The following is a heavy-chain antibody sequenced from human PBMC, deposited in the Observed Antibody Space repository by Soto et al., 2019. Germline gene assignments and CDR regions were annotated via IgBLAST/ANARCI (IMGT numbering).Heavy chain of an antibody. CDR3: AREGFDHRTDY. CDR1: GGSISSPNW. Sequence: QVQLRESGSGLVKPSETLSLTCAVSGGSISSPNWWSWYRQPPGKGLEWIGEMYPSGSSNRNPSLNSRVTISLDTSKNHFSLKLTSLTAADTAMYYCAREGFDHRTDYWGQGIPVTVSS. V-gene: IGHV4-4*02. CDR2: MYPSGSS. J-gene: IGHJ4*02.